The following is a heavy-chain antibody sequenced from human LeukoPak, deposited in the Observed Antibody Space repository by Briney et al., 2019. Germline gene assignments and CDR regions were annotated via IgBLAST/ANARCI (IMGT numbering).Heavy chain of an antibody. CDR1: GGSISSGGYY. V-gene: IGHV4-31*03. D-gene: IGHD3-9*01. Sequence: SQTLSLTCTVSGGSISSGGYYWSWIRQHPGKGLEWIGYIYYSGSTYYNPSLKSRVTISVDTSKNQFSLKLSSVTAADTAVYYCARGPYDILTGSNWFDPWGQGTLVPVSS. CDR3: ARGPYDILTGSNWFDP. J-gene: IGHJ5*02. CDR2: IYYSGST.